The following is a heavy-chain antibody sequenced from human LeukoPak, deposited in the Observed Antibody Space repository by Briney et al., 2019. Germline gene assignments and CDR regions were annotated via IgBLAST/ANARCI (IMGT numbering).Heavy chain of an antibody. V-gene: IGHV3-23*01. Sequence: GGSLRLSWAASGFTFSSYAMSWVRQAPGKGLEWVSAISDSGGSTYYADSVKGRFTFSRDNSKNTLYLQMNSLRAEDTAVYYCARGLPNSSGWLKYFDYWGQGTLVTVSS. CDR1: GFTFSSYA. J-gene: IGHJ4*02. D-gene: IGHD6-19*01. CDR2: ISDSGGST. CDR3: ARGLPNSSGWLKYFDY.